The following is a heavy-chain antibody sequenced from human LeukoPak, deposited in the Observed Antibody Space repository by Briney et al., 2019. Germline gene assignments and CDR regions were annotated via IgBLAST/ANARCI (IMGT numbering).Heavy chain of an antibody. V-gene: IGHV3-48*01. CDR2: ISSSSSTI. D-gene: IGHD5-12*01. J-gene: IGHJ4*02. Sequence: GGSLRLSCAASGFTFSSYSMNWVRHAPGKGLEWVSYISSSSSTIYYADSVKGRLTISRDNANNSLYLQMNSLRAEDTDVYSCARAGYSGYDYEFDYWGQGTLVTVSS. CDR3: ARAGYSGYDYEFDY. CDR1: GFTFSSYS.